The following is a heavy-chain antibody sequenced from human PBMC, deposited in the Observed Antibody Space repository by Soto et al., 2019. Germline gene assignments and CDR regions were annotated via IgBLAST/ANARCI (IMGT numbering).Heavy chain of an antibody. V-gene: IGHV1-69*01. CDR1: GGTFNSFG. CDR3: AIEVWGRGGYYLDS. Sequence: QVHVVQSGAEVKKPGSSVKVTCKAFGGTFNSFGINWVRQAPGQGLEWMGGIIPVFGTTKYAQKFLDRVMLVADGSTSTSYMELSSLTSDDTAVYYCAIEVWGRGGYYLDSWGQGTLVTVSS. J-gene: IGHJ4*02. CDR2: IIPVFGTT. D-gene: IGHD7-27*01.